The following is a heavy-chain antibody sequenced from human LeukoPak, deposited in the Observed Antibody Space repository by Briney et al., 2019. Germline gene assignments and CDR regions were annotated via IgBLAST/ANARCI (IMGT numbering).Heavy chain of an antibody. Sequence: PGESLRLSCAASGFTFSSYAMSWVRQAPGKGLEWVSAISGSGGSTYYADSVKGRFTISRDNSKNTLYLQMNSLRAEDTAVYYCAAAPSPDVDTAMVYYYGMDVWGQGTTVTVSS. V-gene: IGHV3-23*01. D-gene: IGHD5-18*01. CDR1: GFTFSSYA. CDR2: ISGSGGST. J-gene: IGHJ6*02. CDR3: AAAPSPDVDTAMVYYYGMDV.